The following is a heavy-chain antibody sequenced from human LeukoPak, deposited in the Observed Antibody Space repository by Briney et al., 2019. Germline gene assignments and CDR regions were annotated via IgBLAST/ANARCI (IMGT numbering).Heavy chain of an antibody. CDR2: IIPIFGTA. J-gene: IGHJ4*02. D-gene: IGHD1-26*01. Sequence: GASVKVSCKASGGTFSSYAISWVRQAPGQGLEWMGGIIPIFGTANYAQKFQGRVTITTDESTSTAYMELSSLRSEDTAVYYCARGSFGATDLFDYWGQGTLVTVSS. V-gene: IGHV1-69*05. CDR3: ARGSFGATDLFDY. CDR1: GGTFSSYA.